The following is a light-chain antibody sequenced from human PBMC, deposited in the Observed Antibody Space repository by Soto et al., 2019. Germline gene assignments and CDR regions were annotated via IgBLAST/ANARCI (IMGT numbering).Light chain of an antibody. V-gene: IGKV3-20*01. CDR1: QSVSSF. Sequence: ESVLTQSPGTLSLSPGERATLSCRASQSVSSFLAWYQKKPGQAPRLLVYGASSRATGIPDRFSGSGSGTDFTLTISRLEPEDFGVYYCQQYGSSPNTFGQGTKVDIK. CDR3: QQYGSSPNT. J-gene: IGKJ1*01. CDR2: GAS.